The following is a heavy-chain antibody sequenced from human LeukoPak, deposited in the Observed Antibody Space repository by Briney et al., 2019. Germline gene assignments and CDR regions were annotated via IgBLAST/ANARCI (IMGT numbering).Heavy chain of an antibody. V-gene: IGHV4-39*01. J-gene: IGHJ4*02. CDR1: GGSISSGGYY. Sequence: PSQTLSLTCTVSGGSISSGGYYWSWIRQHPGKGLEWIGSIYYSGSTYYNPSLKSRVTISVDTSKNQFSLKLSSVTAADTAVYYCARHTTGYSSGWFDYWGQGTLVTVSS. CDR3: ARHTTGYSSGWFDY. CDR2: IYYSGST. D-gene: IGHD6-19*01.